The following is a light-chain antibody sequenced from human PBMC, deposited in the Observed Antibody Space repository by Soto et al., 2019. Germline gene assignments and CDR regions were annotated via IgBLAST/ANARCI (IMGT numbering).Light chain of an antibody. CDR1: RSNIGNNA. CDR3: AAWDDSLNGYV. Sequence: QAVVTQPPSVSAAPRQRVTISCSGSRSNIGNNAVNWYQQFPGKAPKLLIYYDDLVASGVSDRFSGSKSGTSASLAISGLQSEDEADYYCAAWDDSLNGYVFGTGTKLTVL. V-gene: IGLV1-36*01. CDR2: YDD. J-gene: IGLJ1*01.